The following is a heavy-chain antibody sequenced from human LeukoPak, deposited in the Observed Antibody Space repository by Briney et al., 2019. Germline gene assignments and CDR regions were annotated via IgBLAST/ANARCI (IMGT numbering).Heavy chain of an antibody. D-gene: IGHD3-22*01. Sequence: GGSLRLSCAASGFTFSSYAMSWVRQAPGKGLEWVSAISGSGGSTYYADSVKGRFTISRDNSKNTLYLQMNSLRAEDTAVYYCAEMSSPGSSGYYYFYFDYWGQGTLVTVSS. J-gene: IGHJ4*02. CDR3: AEMSSPGSSGYYYFYFDY. CDR2: ISGSGGST. V-gene: IGHV3-23*01. CDR1: GFTFSSYA.